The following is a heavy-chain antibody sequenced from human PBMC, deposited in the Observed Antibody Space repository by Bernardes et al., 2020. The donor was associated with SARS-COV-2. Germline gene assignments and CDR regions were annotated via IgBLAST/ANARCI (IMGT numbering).Heavy chain of an antibody. Sequence: GGSLRLSCAASGFAFSTFAMTWVRQAPGKGLEWVSAISGSGGSTYYADSVKGRFTISRDNSKNTLYLQMNSLRAEDTAVYYCAKVEGAYYDILTATDDAFDIWGQGTMVTVSS. CDR2: ISGSGGST. D-gene: IGHD3-9*01. CDR1: GFAFSTFA. J-gene: IGHJ3*02. V-gene: IGHV3-23*01. CDR3: AKVEGAYYDILTATDDAFDI.